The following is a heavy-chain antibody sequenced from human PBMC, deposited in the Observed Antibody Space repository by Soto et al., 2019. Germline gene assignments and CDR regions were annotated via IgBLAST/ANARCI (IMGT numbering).Heavy chain of an antibody. CDR2: ISGSGGST. D-gene: IGHD2-2*02. CDR3: AKGNLVVPAAIYSMDV. Sequence: VGSLRLSCAASGFAFNNYAMSWVRQAPGKGPEWVSGISGSGGSTYYADSVKGRFTISRDNSKSALYLQMNSLRAEDTAVYYCAKGNLVVPAAIYSMDVWGQGTTVTVSS. J-gene: IGHJ6*02. V-gene: IGHV3-23*01. CDR1: GFAFNNYA.